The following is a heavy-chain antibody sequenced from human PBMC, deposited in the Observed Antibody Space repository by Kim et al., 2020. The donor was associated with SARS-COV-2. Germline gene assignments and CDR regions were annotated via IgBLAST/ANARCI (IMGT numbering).Heavy chain of an antibody. D-gene: IGHD3-10*01. CDR2: ILSGGSST. Sequence: GGSLRLSCAASGFTFSSYAMSWVRLAPGKGLEWVSVILSGGSSTYYADSVKGRFTVSRDNSKNTLYLQMNSLRAEDTAVYYCAKAESSLWFARFDYWGQGTLVTVSS. V-gene: IGHV3-23*03. J-gene: IGHJ4*02. CDR1: GFTFSSYA. CDR3: AKAESSLWFARFDY.